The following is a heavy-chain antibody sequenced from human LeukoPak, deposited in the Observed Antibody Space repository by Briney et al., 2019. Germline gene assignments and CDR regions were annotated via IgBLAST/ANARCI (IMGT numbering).Heavy chain of an antibody. CDR1: GGSTTSSY. CDR2: FYYSGST. V-gene: IGHV4-59*01. CDR3: ARARYGSTSCPYYFDY. J-gene: IGHJ4*02. Sequence: SETLSLTCTVSGGSTTSSYWSWIRQPPGKGLELIGFFYYSGSTNYNPSLKSRVTISLDTSKNQFSLKMTSVTAADTAVYYCARARYGSTSCPYYFDYWGPGTLVTVSS. D-gene: IGHD2-2*01.